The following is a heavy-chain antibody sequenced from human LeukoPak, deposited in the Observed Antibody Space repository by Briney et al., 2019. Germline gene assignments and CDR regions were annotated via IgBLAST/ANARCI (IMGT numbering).Heavy chain of an antibody. CDR2: IYPGDSDT. Sequence: GESLKISCKGSGYSFTSYWIGWVRQMPGKGLEWMGIIYPGDSDTRYSPSFQGQVSISVDKSSSTAYLQWSSLKASDTAMYYCARRHGYPNDHIDYWGQGTLVTVSS. V-gene: IGHV5-51*01. J-gene: IGHJ4*02. D-gene: IGHD5-24*01. CDR1: GYSFTSYW. CDR3: ARRHGYPNDHIDY.